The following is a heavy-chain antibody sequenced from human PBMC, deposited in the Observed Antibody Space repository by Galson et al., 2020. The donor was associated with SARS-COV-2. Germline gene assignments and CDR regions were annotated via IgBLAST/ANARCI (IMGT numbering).Heavy chain of an antibody. V-gene: IGHV1-69*05. CDR1: GGTFSSYA. D-gene: IGHD5-18*01. Sequence: ASVKVSCKASGGTFSSYAISWVRQVPGQGLEWMGGIIPIFGTANYAQKFQGRVTITTDESTSTAYMELSSLRSEDTAVYYCARDQLWYSGFAYWGQGTLVTFSS. CDR2: IIPIFGTA. J-gene: IGHJ4*02. CDR3: ARDQLWYSGFAY.